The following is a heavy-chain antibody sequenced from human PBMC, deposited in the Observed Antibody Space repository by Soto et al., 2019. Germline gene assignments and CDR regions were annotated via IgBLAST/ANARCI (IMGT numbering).Heavy chain of an antibody. J-gene: IGHJ6*02. CDR1: GGSFSSYA. CDR2: IIPIFGTA. V-gene: IGHV1-69*13. D-gene: IGHD1-7*01. Sequence: GTSVKVSCKDSGGSFSSYAISWVRQAPGQGLEWMGGIIPIFGTANYAQKFQGRVTITADESTSTAYMELSSLRSEDTAVYYCELELRTFKPDYYGMDVWGQGTTVTVSS. CDR3: ELELRTFKPDYYGMDV.